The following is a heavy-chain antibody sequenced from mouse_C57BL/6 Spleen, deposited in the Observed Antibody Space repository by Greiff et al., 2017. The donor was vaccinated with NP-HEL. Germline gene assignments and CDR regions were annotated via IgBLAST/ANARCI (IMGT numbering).Heavy chain of an antibody. CDR1: GYTFTDYY. CDR3: ARAGDYYGSSIFDY. CDR2: INPNNGGT. Sequence: EVQLQQSGPELVKPGASVKISCKASGYTFTDYYMNWVKQSHGKSLEWIGDINPNNGGTSYNQKFKGKATLTVDKSSSTAYMELRSLTSEDSAVYYCARAGDYYGSSIFDYWGQGTTLTVSS. J-gene: IGHJ2*01. V-gene: IGHV1-26*01. D-gene: IGHD1-1*01.